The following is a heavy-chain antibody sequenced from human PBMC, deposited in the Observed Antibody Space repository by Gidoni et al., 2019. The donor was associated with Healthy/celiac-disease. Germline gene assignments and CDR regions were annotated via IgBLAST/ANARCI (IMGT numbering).Heavy chain of an antibody. CDR1: GFTFSSYA. CDR3: ARDGYYYDSSGYPDY. CDR2: ISYDGSNK. V-gene: IGHV3-30-3*01. D-gene: IGHD3-22*01. J-gene: IGHJ4*02. Sequence: QVQLVESGGGVVQPGRSLRLSCAASGFTFSSYAMHWVRQAPGKGLEWVAVISYDGSNKYYADSVKGRFTISRDNSKNTLYLQMNSLRAEDTAVYYCARDGYYYDSSGYPDYWGQGTLVTVSS.